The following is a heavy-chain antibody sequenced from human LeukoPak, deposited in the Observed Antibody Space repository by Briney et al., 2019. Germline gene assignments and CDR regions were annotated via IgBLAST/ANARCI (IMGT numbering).Heavy chain of an antibody. V-gene: IGHV4-34*01. CDR3: AGVAIAGSFLQH. D-gene: IGHD6-19*01. CDR2: INHSGST. J-gene: IGHJ1*01. Sequence: SETLSLTCAVYGVSFSGYYWSWIRQPPGKGLEWIGEINHSGSTNYNPSLKSRVTISVDTSKNQFSLKLSSVTAADTAVFCCAGVAIAGSFLQHWGQGTLGTVS. CDR1: GVSFSGYY.